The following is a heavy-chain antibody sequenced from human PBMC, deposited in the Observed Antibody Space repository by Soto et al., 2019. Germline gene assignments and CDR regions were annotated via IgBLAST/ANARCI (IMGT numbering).Heavy chain of an antibody. V-gene: IGHV3-7*01. D-gene: IGHD1-20*01. CDR3: AAYNTSRHAAFDI. J-gene: IGHJ3*02. Sequence: GGSPRLSCEAPGFSFKTYWMSWVRQAPGKGLEWLANMNEDANTKYYVDSVKGRFTIWGDSAGKSLFLKMASLRAEDTAVYFCAAYNTSRHAAFDIWGRGSLVTVSS. CDR2: MNEDANTK. CDR1: GFSFKTYW.